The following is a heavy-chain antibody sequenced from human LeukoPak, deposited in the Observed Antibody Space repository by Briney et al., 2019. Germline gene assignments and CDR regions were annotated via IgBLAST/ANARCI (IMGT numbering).Heavy chain of an antibody. CDR3: AKLYDIVVVPAATYFDY. CDR2: IYSGGST. J-gene: IGHJ4*02. CDR1: GFTVSSNY. D-gene: IGHD2-2*01. V-gene: IGHV3-66*01. Sequence: GGSLRLSCAASGFTVSSNYMSWVRQAPGKGLEWVSVIYSGGSTYYADSVKGRFTISRDNSKNTLYLQMNSLRAEDTAVYYCAKLYDIVVVPAATYFDYWGQGTLVTVSS.